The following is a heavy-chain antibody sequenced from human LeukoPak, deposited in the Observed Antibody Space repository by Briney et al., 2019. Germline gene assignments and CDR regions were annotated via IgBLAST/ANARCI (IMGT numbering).Heavy chain of an antibody. J-gene: IGHJ3*02. CDR1: GFTFSSYE. CDR3: AKAQSDCRSTSCYPMDALDI. V-gene: IGHV3-30*18. D-gene: IGHD2-2*01. Sequence: GGSLRLSCAASGFTFSSYEMNWVRQAPGKGLEWVAVVSFDGSNKYYADSVEGRFTISRDNFKNTLNVQLNSLRAEDTAIYYCAKAQSDCRSTSCYPMDALDIWGQGTMVTVSS. CDR2: VSFDGSNK.